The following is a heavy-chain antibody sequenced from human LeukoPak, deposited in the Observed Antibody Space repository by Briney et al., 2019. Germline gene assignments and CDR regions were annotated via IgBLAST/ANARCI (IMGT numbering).Heavy chain of an antibody. CDR2: ISGSDGTS. J-gene: IGHJ5*02. Sequence: GGSLRLSCAASGFAFNSFAMNWVRQAPGKGLEWVSSISGSDGTSHYADFVKGRFTISRDNSKNTLYLQMNSLRAEDTAVYFCAKAPYSGSYYWFDPWGQGTLVTVSS. D-gene: IGHD3-10*01. CDR3: AKAPYSGSYYWFDP. V-gene: IGHV3-23*01. CDR1: GFAFNSFA.